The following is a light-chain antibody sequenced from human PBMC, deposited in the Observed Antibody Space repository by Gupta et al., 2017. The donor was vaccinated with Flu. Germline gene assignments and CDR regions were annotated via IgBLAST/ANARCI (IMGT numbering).Light chain of an antibody. CDR2: NDN. J-gene: IGLJ3*02. V-gene: IGLV1-47*02. Sequence: QRVTISCSGSSSNIGSYYVFWYQQLPGTAPKLLIFNDNHRPSGVPDRFSGSKSGTSAALAISGRRSEDEADYFCAAWDASLHAVFGGGTKLTVL. CDR1: SSNIGSYY. CDR3: AAWDASLHAV.